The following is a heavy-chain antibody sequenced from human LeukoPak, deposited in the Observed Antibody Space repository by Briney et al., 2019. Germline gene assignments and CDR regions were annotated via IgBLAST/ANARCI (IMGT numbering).Heavy chain of an antibody. J-gene: IGHJ4*02. CDR2: ISSGGSTI. D-gene: IGHD6-19*01. Sequence: GGSLRLSCAASGFTFSSYWMSWVRQAPGKGLEWVAYISSGGSTIYYADSVKGRFTISRDNAKNSLYLQLNSLRAEDTAVYYCARIGLGIAVADSDYWGQGTLVTVSS. CDR1: GFTFSSYW. V-gene: IGHV3-48*04. CDR3: ARIGLGIAVADSDY.